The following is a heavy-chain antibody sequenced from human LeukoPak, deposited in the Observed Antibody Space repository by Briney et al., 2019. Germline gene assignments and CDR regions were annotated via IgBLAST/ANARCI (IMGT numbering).Heavy chain of an antibody. CDR2: IYTSGST. CDR1: GGFISSGSYY. Sequence: SQTLSLTCTVSGGFISSGSYYWSWIRQPAGKGLEWIGRIYTSGSTNYNPSLKSRVTMSVDTSKNQFSLKLSSVTAADTAVYYCARASPRSPTTPTLYIDYWGQGTLVTVSS. J-gene: IGHJ4*02. CDR3: ARASPRSPTTPTLYIDY. D-gene: IGHD2-15*01. V-gene: IGHV4-61*02.